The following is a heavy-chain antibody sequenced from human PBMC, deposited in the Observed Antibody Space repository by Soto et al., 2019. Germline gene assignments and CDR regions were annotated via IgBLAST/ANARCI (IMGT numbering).Heavy chain of an antibody. V-gene: IGHV3-23*01. CDR2: SIGTGGGT. D-gene: IGHD1-7*01. CDR3: AKCWEREAWNWYLIFDL. CDR1: GFTFNNYA. J-gene: IGHJ3*01. Sequence: EVRLLESGGGLVQPGGSLRLSCAASGFTFNNYAMNWVRQAPGKGLEWVSSIGTGGGTYHADTVKGRFTISRDNSKNTLYLQMNSLRPEDTAVYYCAKCWEREAWNWYLIFDLWGQGTMVTVAS.